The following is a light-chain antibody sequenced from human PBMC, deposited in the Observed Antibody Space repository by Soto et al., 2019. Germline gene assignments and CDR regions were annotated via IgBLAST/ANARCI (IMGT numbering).Light chain of an antibody. CDR2: DAS. Sequence: EIVLTQSPATLSLSPGERATLSCRASQSVSKYLACYQQKPGQAPRLLIHDASNRATGIAARVSGSGSGTDFTLTISSLAPEDFGVYYRQQRSNWPQITFGGGTKVEIK. J-gene: IGKJ4*01. CDR1: QSVSKY. CDR3: QQRSNWPQIT. V-gene: IGKV3-11*01.